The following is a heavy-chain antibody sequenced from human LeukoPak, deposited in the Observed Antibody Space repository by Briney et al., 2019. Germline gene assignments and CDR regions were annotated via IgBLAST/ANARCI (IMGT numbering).Heavy chain of an antibody. D-gene: IGHD3-16*01. V-gene: IGHV3-23*01. CDR1: GFTFGSYA. J-gene: IGHJ6*03. Sequence: GESLRLSCAASGFTFGSYAMSWVRQAPGKGLEWVSGIIDSGDITYYANSVKGRFTISRDNSKNTLYLQMNSLRAEDTAVYYYAKLGGQEVYNYYVGVWGKGTTVAVSS. CDR2: IIDSGDIT. CDR3: AKLGGQEVYNYYVGV.